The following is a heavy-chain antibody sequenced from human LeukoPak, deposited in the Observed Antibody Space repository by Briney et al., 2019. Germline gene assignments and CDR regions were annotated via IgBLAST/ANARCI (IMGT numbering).Heavy chain of an antibody. CDR3: ARHGYSYGYVTPHYYGMDV. V-gene: IGHV5-51*01. CDR2: IYPGDSDT. D-gene: IGHD5-18*01. J-gene: IGHJ6*02. CDR1: GYSFTNYW. Sequence: GESLKISCKGSGYSFTNYWIGWVRQMPGKGLEYMGIIYPGDSDTRYSPSFQGQVTISADKSIGTAYLQWSSLKASDTAMYYCARHGYSYGYVTPHYYGMDVWGQGTTVTVSS.